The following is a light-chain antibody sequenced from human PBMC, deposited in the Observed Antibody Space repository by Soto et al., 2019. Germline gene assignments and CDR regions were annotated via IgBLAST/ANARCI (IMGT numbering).Light chain of an antibody. J-gene: IGKJ1*01. Sequence: EIVLTQSPRTLSLSPGERATLSCRARQNVASSYLAWYQQKPGQAPRLLIYGSSTRATGIPARFSGSGSGTEFTLTISSLQSEDFAVYYCQQYNNWPPWTFCQGTSGDIX. CDR2: GSS. CDR3: QQYNNWPPWT. CDR1: QNVASSY. V-gene: IGKV3-15*01.